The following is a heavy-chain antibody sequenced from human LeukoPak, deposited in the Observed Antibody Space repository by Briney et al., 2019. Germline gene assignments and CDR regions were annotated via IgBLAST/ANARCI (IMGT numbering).Heavy chain of an antibody. D-gene: IGHD1-26*01. CDR1: GGTFSSYT. CDR2: IIPILGIA. V-gene: IGHV1-69*04. CDR3: AREIVGAFDY. J-gene: IGHJ4*02. Sequence: SVKVSCKASGGTFSSYTISWVRQAPGQGLERMGRIIPILGIANYAQKFQGRVTITADKSTSTAYMELSSLRSEDTAVYYCAREIVGAFDYWGQGTLVTVSS.